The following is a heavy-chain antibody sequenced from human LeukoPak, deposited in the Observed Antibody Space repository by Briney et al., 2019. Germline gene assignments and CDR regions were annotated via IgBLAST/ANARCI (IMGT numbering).Heavy chain of an antibody. Sequence: GGSLRLSCAASGSTFSSYSMNWVRQAPGKGLEWVSSISSSSSYIYYADSVKGRFTISRDNAKNSLYLQMNSLRAEDTAVYYCARDSTYYYYMDVWGKGTTVTISS. V-gene: IGHV3-21*01. D-gene: IGHD2-2*01. CDR2: ISSSSSYI. CDR1: GSTFSSYS. J-gene: IGHJ6*03. CDR3: ARDSTYYYYMDV.